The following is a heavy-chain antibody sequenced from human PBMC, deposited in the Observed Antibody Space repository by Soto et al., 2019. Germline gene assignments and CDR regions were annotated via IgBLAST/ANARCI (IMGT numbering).Heavy chain of an antibody. D-gene: IGHD3-22*01. J-gene: IGHJ3*02. V-gene: IGHV4-30-4*01. CDR1: GGAISRGDYY. CDR3: ARAPAYYYDSSGYTSASDI. Sequence: ALSLSCTVPGGAISRGDYYWSWIRQPPGKGLEWIGYIYYSGSTYYNPSLKSRVTISVDTSKNQFSLKLSSVTAADTAVYYCARAPAYYYDSSGYTSASDIWGQGTMVTGSS. CDR2: IYYSGST.